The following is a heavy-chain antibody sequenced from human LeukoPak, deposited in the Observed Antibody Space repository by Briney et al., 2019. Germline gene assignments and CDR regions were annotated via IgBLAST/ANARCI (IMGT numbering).Heavy chain of an antibody. Sequence: GASVKVSCKASSYTFTSYGISWVRQAPGQGLEWMGWISAYNGNTNYAQKLQGRVTMTTDTSTSTAYMELRSLRSDDTAVYYCASFLFFAPWSGYSVEDAFDIWGQGTMVTVSS. J-gene: IGHJ3*02. CDR1: SYTFTSYG. V-gene: IGHV1-18*01. CDR2: ISAYNGNT. D-gene: IGHD3-3*01. CDR3: ASFLFFAPWSGYSVEDAFDI.